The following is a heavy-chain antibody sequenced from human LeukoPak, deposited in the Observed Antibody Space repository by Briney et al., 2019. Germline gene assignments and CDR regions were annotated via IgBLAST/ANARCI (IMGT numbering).Heavy chain of an antibody. D-gene: IGHD6-13*01. CDR1: GFTFSNAW. Sequence: GGSLRLSCAASGFTFSNAWMSWVRQAPGKGLEWVGSIKSKTDGGTTDYAAPVKGRFTISRDDSKNTLYLQMNSLKTEDTAVYYCTNTWYSSSWYWWFDPWGQGTLVTVSS. V-gene: IGHV3-15*01. CDR2: IKSKTDGGTT. CDR3: TNTWYSSSWYWWFDP. J-gene: IGHJ5*02.